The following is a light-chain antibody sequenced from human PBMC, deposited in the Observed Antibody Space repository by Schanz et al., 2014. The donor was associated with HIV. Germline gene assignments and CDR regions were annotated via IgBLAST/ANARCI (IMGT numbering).Light chain of an antibody. CDR3: QSYDSSLSVVV. J-gene: IGLJ2*01. CDR1: GSNIRSNT. Sequence: QSVLTQPPSASGTPGQRVTISCSISGSNIRSNTINWLRPLPGTAPKLLIHSSYHRPSGVPDRFSGSTSDTSASLAITGLQAEDEADYYCQSYDSSLSVVVFGGGTKLTVL. V-gene: IGLV1-44*01. CDR2: SSY.